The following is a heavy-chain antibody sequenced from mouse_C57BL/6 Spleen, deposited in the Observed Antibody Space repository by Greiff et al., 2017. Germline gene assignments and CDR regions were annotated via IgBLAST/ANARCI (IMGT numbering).Heavy chain of an antibody. D-gene: IGHD2-4*01. J-gene: IGHJ1*03. CDR2: IGPGSGST. V-gene: IGHV1-77*01. CDR3: ARFGGYYDYDWVYWYFDV. CDR1: GYTFTDYY. Sequence: VKLVESGAELVKPGASVKISCKASGYTFTDYYINWVKQRPGQGLEWIGKIGPGSGSTYYNEKFKGKATLTADKSSSTAYMQLSSLTSEDSAVYFGARFGGYYDYDWVYWYFDVWGTGTTVTVSS.